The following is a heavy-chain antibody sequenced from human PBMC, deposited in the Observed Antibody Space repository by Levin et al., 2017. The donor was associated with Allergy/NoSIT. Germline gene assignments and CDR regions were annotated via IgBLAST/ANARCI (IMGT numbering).Heavy chain of an antibody. V-gene: IGHV2-26*01. CDR3: ARSSESIMGDGYFDY. CDR2: IFSNDEK. J-gene: IGHJ4*02. CDR1: GFSLSNARMG. D-gene: IGHD3-16*01. Sequence: SGPTLVKPTETLTLTCTVSGFSLSNARMGVSWIRQPPGKALEWLAHIFSNDEKSYSTSLKSRLTISKDTSKSQVVLTMTNMDPVDTATYYCARSSESIMGDGYFDYWGQGTLVTVSS.